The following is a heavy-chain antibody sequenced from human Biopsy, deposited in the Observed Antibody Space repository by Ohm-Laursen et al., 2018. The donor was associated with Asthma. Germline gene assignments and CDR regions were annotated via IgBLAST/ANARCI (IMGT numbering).Heavy chain of an antibody. Sequence: SLRLSCTASGFMFRSFGMHWVRQAPGKGLEWVAVISYDGYHKFYEDSVKGRFTISRDNSKNTLYLQMNSLRTEDTAVYYCSKRRGYSGHDNDYWGQGTVVIVSS. CDR2: ISYDGYHK. D-gene: IGHD5-12*01. J-gene: IGHJ4*02. CDR3: SKRRGYSGHDNDY. V-gene: IGHV3-30*18. CDR1: GFMFRSFG.